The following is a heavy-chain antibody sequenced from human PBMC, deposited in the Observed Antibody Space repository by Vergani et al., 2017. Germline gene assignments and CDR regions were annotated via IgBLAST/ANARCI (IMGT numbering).Heavy chain of an antibody. CDR1: GFTFSSYA. CDR2: ISTNGGNT. V-gene: IGHV3-64D*06. Sequence: EVQLVESGGGLVQPGGSLRLSCSASGFTFSSYAMHWVRQAPGKGLEYVSGISTNGGNTYYADSVKGRFTISRDNSKNTLYFQMSSLIAEDTAVYYCVKVGYCSGSSCFLFDYWGQGTLVTVSS. J-gene: IGHJ4*02. D-gene: IGHD2-2*01. CDR3: VKVGYCSGSSCFLFDY.